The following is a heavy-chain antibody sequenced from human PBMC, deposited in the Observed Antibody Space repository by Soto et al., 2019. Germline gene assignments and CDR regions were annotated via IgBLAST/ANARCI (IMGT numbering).Heavy chain of an antibody. V-gene: IGHV1-2*02. J-gene: IGHJ6*02. D-gene: IGHD3-3*01. CDR3: ARDPRPPSGWLGFWEYGMDV. CDR1: GYTFTGNY. Sequence: ASVKVSCKASGYTFTGNYIHWVRQAPGQGLEWMGWVNPDNGGTTSAQKFQGRVTMTRDTSVITAYMELSRLTSDDTAVYYCARDPRPPSGWLGFWEYGMDVWGQGTTVTVSS. CDR2: VNPDNGGT.